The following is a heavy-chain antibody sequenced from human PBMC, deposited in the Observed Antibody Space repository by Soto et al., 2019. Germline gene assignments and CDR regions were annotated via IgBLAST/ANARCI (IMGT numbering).Heavy chain of an antibody. CDR3: ARDSRYCSSTSCYRPLGY. CDR2: IYSGGST. CDR1: GFTVSSNY. Sequence: GGSLRLSCAASGFTVSSNYMSWVRQAPGKGLEWVSVIYSGGSTYYADSVKGRFTISRDNSKNTLYLQMNSLRAEDTAVYYCARDSRYCSSTSCYRPLGYWGQGTLVTVSS. V-gene: IGHV3-66*01. J-gene: IGHJ4*02. D-gene: IGHD2-2*02.